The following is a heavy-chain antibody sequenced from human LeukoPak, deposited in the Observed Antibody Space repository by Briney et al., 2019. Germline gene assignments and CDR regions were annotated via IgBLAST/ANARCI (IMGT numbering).Heavy chain of an antibody. Sequence: GGSLRLSCAASGFTFSRHWMSWVRQAPGKGLEWVSLIYSGGSTYYTDSVKGRFTISRDNSKNTLYLQMNSLRAEDTAVYYCARDLGSSGSYWYFDLWGRGTLVTVSS. J-gene: IGHJ2*01. CDR3: ARDLGSSGSYWYFDL. CDR1: GFTFSRHW. CDR2: IYSGGST. D-gene: IGHD3-22*01. V-gene: IGHV3-53*01.